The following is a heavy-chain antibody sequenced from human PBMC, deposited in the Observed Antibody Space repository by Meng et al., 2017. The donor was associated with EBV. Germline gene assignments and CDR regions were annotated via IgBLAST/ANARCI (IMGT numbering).Heavy chain of an antibody. D-gene: IGHD6-19*01. CDR3: ARPFPSWQSPRLDPFGA. CDR1: GDSISSFYY. Sequence: QLQLRESGPGQVKPSETRSLTCTVSGDSISSFYYWGWIRQPPGRGLEWIGSVHYTGSTYYSPSLKSRVTVSVDTSKNQFSLRLTSVTAADTAVYYCARPFPSWQSPRLDPFGAWGQGTLVTVSP. J-gene: IGHJ4*02. CDR2: VHYTGST. V-gene: IGHV4-39*01.